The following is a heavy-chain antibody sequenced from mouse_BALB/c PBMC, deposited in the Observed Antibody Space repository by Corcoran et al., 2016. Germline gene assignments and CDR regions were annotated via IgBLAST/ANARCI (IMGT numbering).Heavy chain of an antibody. Sequence: DVQLQESGPGLVKPSQSLSLTCSVTGYSITSGYYWNWIRQFPGNKLEWMGYISYDGSNNYNPSLKNRISITRDTSKNQFFLKLNSGTTEDTATYYCARKIPYGNYDAMDYWGQGTSVTVSS. V-gene: IGHV3-6*02. CDR2: ISYDGSN. CDR1: GYSITSGYY. CDR3: ARKIPYGNYDAMDY. J-gene: IGHJ4*01. D-gene: IGHD2-1*01.